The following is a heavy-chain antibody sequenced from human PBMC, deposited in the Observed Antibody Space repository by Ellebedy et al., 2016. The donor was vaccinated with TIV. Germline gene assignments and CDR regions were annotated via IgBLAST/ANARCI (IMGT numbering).Heavy chain of an antibody. Sequence: GESLKISCAASGFTVSGNYMSWVRQAPGKGLEWVSVIYSGGSTYYADSVKGRFTISRDNSKNTLYLQMNSLRAEDTAVYYCARDPSFGSGPRFDPWGQGTLVTVSS. J-gene: IGHJ5*02. D-gene: IGHD3-10*01. CDR2: IYSGGST. CDR3: ARDPSFGSGPRFDP. V-gene: IGHV3-53*01. CDR1: GFTVSGNY.